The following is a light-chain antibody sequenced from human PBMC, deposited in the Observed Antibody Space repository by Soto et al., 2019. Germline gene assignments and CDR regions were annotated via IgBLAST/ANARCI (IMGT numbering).Light chain of an antibody. CDR1: QSVLYSSNNKNY. CDR2: RAS. CDR3: QQYYSTPHT. Sequence: DIVMTQSPDSLAVSLGGRATINCKSSQSVLYSSNNKNYSAWYQQKPGQPPKLLIYRASTRESGVPDRFSGSGSGTDFTLTISSLQAEDVAVHYCQQYYSTPHTFGQGTKLEIK. J-gene: IGKJ2*01. V-gene: IGKV4-1*01.